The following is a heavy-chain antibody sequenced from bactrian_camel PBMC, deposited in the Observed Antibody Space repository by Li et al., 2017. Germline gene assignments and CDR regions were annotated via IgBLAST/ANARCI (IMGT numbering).Heavy chain of an antibody. CDR1: EFSLY. CDR2: IYSVGSNT. J-gene: IGHJ4*01. V-gene: IGHV3-2*01. Sequence: SGGGLVQPGTSARLSCVASEFSLYMVWVRQAPGKGLEWVSSIYSVGSNTYYADSVKGRFTISKDSAKKTVYLHMNDLKPEDTAMYYCASSLPPCSKLVASGYKYWGQGTQVTVS. D-gene: IGHD7*01. CDR3: ASSLPPCSKLVASGYKY.